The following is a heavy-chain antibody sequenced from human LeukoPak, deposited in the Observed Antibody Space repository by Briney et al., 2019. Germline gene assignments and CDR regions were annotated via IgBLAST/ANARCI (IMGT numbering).Heavy chain of an antibody. J-gene: IGHJ3*02. Sequence: GGSLRLSCAASGFTFDDYAMHWVRQAPGKGLEWVSGISWNSGSIGYADSVKGRFTISRDNAKNSLYLQMNSLRAEDTALYYCASLTTHDAFDIWGQGTMVTVSS. V-gene: IGHV3-9*01. D-gene: IGHD4-11*01. CDR1: GFTFDDYA. CDR2: ISWNSGSI. CDR3: ASLTTHDAFDI.